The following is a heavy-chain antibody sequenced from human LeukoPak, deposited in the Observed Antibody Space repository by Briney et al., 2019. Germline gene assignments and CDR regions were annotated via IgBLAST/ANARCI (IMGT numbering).Heavy chain of an antibody. CDR1: GYTFTGYY. CDR3: ARGYDILTGYYDLGY. D-gene: IGHD3-9*01. J-gene: IGHJ4*02. Sequence: ASVKVSCKASGYTFTGYYMHWVRQAPGQGLEWMGWINPNSGGTNYAQKFQGWVTMTRDTSISTAYMELSRLRSDDTGVYYCARGYDILTGYYDLGYWGQGTLVTVSS. CDR2: INPNSGGT. V-gene: IGHV1-2*04.